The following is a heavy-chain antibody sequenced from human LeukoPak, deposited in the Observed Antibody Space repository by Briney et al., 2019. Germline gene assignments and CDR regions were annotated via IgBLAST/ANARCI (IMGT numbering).Heavy chain of an antibody. D-gene: IGHD6-13*01. CDR1: GFTFDGYG. CDR3: AREGCMAIAAAAKLDY. J-gene: IGHJ4*02. Sequence: PGGSLRLSCAASGFTFDGYGMSWVRQAPGKGLEWVTGINWNGGSTGYADSVKGRFTISRDNAKNSLYLQMNSLRAEDTALYYCAREGCMAIAAAAKLDYWGQGTLVTVSS. CDR2: INWNGGST. V-gene: IGHV3-20*04.